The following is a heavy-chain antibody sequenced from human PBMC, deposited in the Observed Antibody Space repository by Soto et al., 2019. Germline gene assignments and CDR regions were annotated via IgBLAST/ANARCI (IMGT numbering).Heavy chain of an antibody. CDR1: GFTFSDHY. V-gene: IGHV3-72*01. D-gene: IGHD3-22*01. CDR2: TRNKANSYTT. CDR3: ARSAPKVSSGYYYDYYGMDV. J-gene: IGHJ6*02. Sequence: GGSLRLSCAASGFTFSDHYMDWVRQAPGKGLEWVGRTRNKANSYTTEYAASVKGRFTISRDDSKNSLYLQMNSLKTEDTAVYYCARSAPKVSSGYYYDYYGMDVWGQGTTVTVSS.